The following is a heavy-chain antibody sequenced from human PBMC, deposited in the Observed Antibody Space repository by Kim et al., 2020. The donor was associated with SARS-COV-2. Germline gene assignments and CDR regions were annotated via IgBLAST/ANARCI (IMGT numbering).Heavy chain of an antibody. Sequence: GGSLRLSCVASGFSFSTYAMHWVRQAPGKGLESVAFISYDGSKKYHSESVQGRFSISRDNSKNTMYLQMDSLRREDTAVYYCAGARGIVTLIWTVEVSNPLQLGGQGTLVTVSS. J-gene: IGHJ4*02. CDR3: AGARGIVTLIWTVEVSNPLQL. CDR1: GFSFSTYA. V-gene: IGHV3-30*04. CDR2: ISYDGSKK. D-gene: IGHD1-1*01.